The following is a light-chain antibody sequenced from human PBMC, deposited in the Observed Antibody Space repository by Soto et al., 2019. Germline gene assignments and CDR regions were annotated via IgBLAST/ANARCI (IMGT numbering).Light chain of an antibody. CDR1: QSIGTY. Sequence: EIVLTQSPATLSLSPGKRATLSCRASQSIGTYLAWYQQKPGQAPRLLIYDASNRATGIPARFSGGGSGTDFTLTISSLEPEDFAVYYCQQRNPLTFGGGTKVEIK. CDR2: DAS. CDR3: QQRNPLT. V-gene: IGKV3-11*01. J-gene: IGKJ4*01.